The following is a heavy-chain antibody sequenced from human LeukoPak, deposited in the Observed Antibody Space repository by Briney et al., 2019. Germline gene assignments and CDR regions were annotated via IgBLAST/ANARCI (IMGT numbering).Heavy chain of an antibody. J-gene: IGHJ6*03. CDR1: GGSISSYY. V-gene: IGHV4-4*07. D-gene: IGHD3-9*01. CDR2: IYTSGST. Sequence: LETLSLTCTVSGGSISSYYWSWIRQPAGKGLEWIGRIYTSGSTNYNPSLKSRVTMSVDTSKNQFSLKLSSVTAADTAVYYWARSSAYYDNPHFYYYMDVWGKGTTVTISS. CDR3: ARSSAYYDNPHFYYYMDV.